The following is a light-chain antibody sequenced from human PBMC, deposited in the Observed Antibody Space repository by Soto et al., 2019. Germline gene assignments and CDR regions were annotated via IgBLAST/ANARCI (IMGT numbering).Light chain of an antibody. CDR2: DAT. CDR1: QNIARW. V-gene: IGKV1-5*01. Sequence: DIQMTQSPSTLSGSVGDRVTITCRASQNIARWLAWYQQKPGKAPRLVIFDATSLQTGVPSRFSASGSGADFTLTISSLQPDDLATYYCLQYNTFPHTFGQGTKL. CDR3: LQYNTFPHT. J-gene: IGKJ2*01.